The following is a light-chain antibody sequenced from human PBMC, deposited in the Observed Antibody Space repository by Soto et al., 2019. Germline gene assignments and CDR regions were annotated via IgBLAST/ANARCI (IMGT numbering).Light chain of an antibody. J-gene: IGKJ1*01. V-gene: IGKV1-6*01. CDR2: AAS. CDR1: RDIGSD. CDR3: LQDHDDSWT. Sequence: ATQMTHSPSSLSASVGFSINITCRASRDIGSDLSWYQKQTGKAPTLLIYAASNLQSGVPSRVRGSRYGTAGTITVSSMKNEDFATYYCLQDHDDSWTFGQGTKVDIK.